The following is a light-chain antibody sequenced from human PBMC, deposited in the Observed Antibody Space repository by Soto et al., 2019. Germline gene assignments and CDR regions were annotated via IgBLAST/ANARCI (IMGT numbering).Light chain of an antibody. CDR2: GAS. CDR1: QSVSNNY. Sequence: IVMTQSPATLSVSPGERATLSCRASQSVSNNYLAWYQPKPGKAPRLLIYGASNTATGIPDRLSGSGSGTDFTLTIRRLEPEDSAVYYCQQYGSSGTFGQGTKVDIK. V-gene: IGKV3-20*01. J-gene: IGKJ1*01. CDR3: QQYGSSGT.